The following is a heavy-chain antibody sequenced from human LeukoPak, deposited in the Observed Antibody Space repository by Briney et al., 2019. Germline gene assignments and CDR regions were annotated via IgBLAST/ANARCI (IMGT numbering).Heavy chain of an antibody. CDR3: ARDSFETDIDY. CDR2: IKEDGSEQ. CDR1: GFSFSGYW. V-gene: IGHV3-7*01. J-gene: IGHJ4*02. D-gene: IGHD1-14*01. Sequence: GGSLRLSXVASGFSFSGYWMSWVRQAPGKGLEWVANIKEDGSEQYYADSLKGRFTISRDNVKNSLYLHINSLRAEDTAVYYCARDSFETDIDYWGQGTLVTVSS.